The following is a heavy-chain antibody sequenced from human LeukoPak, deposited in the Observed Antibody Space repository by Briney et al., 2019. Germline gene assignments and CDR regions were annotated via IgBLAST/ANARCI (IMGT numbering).Heavy chain of an antibody. V-gene: IGHV3-73*01. Sequence: GGSLKLSCVASGFTFSDSAIRWVRQSSGKGLEWIGRMDKETNLYATALAASVKGRFTVSRDDSKNAAYLHMNSLKTEDTALYYCTRDSGTYNWFDPWGQGTLVTVSS. CDR2: MDKETNLYAT. D-gene: IGHD1-26*01. CDR3: TRDSGTYNWFDP. J-gene: IGHJ5*02. CDR1: GFTFSDSA.